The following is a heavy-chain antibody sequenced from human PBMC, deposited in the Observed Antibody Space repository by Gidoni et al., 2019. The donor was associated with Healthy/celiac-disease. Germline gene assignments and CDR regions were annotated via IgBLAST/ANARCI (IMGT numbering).Heavy chain of an antibody. J-gene: IGHJ3*02. CDR3: ARDVGPSIFGGSHGTFDI. CDR1: GYTFTGYY. D-gene: IGHD1-26*01. CDR2: INPNSGGT. Sequence: QVQLVQSGAEVKKPGASVKVSCKASGYTFTGYYMHWVRQAPGQGLEWMGWINPNSGGTNYAQKFQGRVTMTRDTSISTAYMELSRLRSDDTAVYYCARDVGPSIFGGSHGTFDIWGQGTMVTVSS. V-gene: IGHV1-2*02.